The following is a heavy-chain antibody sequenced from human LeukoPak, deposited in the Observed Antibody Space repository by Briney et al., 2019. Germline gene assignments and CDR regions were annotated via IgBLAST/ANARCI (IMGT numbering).Heavy chain of an antibody. Sequence: GGSLRLSCAASGFTFSSYAMHWVRQAPGKGMEWVANIKEDGSEKYYVDSVKGRFTISRDNAKNSLNLQMTSLRADDTAVYYCARDHVGKYSSSDYWGQGTLVTVSS. CDR3: ARDHVGKYSSSDY. CDR1: GFTFSSYA. J-gene: IGHJ4*02. V-gene: IGHV3-7*01. CDR2: IKEDGSEK. D-gene: IGHD6-6*01.